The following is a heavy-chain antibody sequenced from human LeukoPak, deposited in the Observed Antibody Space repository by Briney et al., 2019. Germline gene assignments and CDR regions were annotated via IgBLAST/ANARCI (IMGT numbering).Heavy chain of an antibody. J-gene: IGHJ5*02. CDR1: GGTFSSYA. CDR2: ILPIFGTA. V-gene: IGHV1-69*13. Sequence: SVKVSCKASGGTFSSYAISWVRQAPGQGLECMGGILPIFGTANYAQKFQGRVTVTADESTSTAHMELSSLRSEDTAVYYCARGGESYDILTGHTPWGQGTLVTVSS. CDR3: ARGGESYDILTGHTP. D-gene: IGHD3-9*01.